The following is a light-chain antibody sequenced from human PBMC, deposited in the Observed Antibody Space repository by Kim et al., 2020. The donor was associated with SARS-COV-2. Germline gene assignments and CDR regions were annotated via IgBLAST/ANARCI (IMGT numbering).Light chain of an antibody. CDR3: ATWDYSLNGWV. CDR1: RPNVGSHI. J-gene: IGLJ3*02. Sequence: QSVLTQPPSAWGTPGQRVTISCSGSRPNVGSHIVNWFQQLPGTAPKLLLYNDNRRPSGVPDRFSGSRSGTSAPLAISGLQSEDEADYYCATWDYSLNGWVFGGGTKLTVL. CDR2: NDN. V-gene: IGLV1-44*01.